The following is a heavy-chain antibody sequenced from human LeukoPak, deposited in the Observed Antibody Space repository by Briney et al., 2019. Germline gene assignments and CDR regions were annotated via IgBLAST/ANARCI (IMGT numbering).Heavy chain of an antibody. D-gene: IGHD3-10*01. CDR3: AKVTGRQQLIDLFDY. J-gene: IGHJ4*02. Sequence: GGSLRLSCAASGFMFSSYGMHWVRQAPGKGLEWVAFIRYDGSNKYYADFVKGRFTISRDNSKNTLYLQMNNLRPEDTAMYYCAKVTGRQQLIDLFDYWGQGTLVTVSS. V-gene: IGHV3-30*02. CDR1: GFMFSSYG. CDR2: IRYDGSNK.